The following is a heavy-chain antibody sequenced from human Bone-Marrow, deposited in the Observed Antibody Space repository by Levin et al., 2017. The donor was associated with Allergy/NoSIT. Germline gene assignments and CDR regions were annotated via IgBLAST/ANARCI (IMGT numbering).Heavy chain of an antibody. CDR3: AKDRLWFGVTSDY. D-gene: IGHD3-10*01. CDR1: GFTFSSFA. CDR2: LSGNGGRT. Sequence: PGGSLRLSCVASGFTFSSFAMTWVRQAPGKGLEWVSSLSGNGGRTYYADSVKGRFTISRDNSKNTLYLQMNSLRVEDTAVYYCAKDRLWFGVTSDYWGQGNLVTVSS. V-gene: IGHV3-23*01. J-gene: IGHJ4*02.